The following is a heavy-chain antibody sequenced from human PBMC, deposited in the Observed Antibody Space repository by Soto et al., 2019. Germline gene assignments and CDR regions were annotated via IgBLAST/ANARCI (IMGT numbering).Heavy chain of an antibody. CDR1: GYTFTTYD. V-gene: IGHV1-8*01. Sequence: QVQLVQSGAEVEKPGASEKVSCKASGYTFTTYDFNWVRQAPGHGLEWMGWMNPDTGNTGYAQKFQGRVTMTRDTSISTAFMALSGLTADDTAVYYCARALGYSSTSRLDLWGQGTLVTVSS. D-gene: IGHD6-19*01. CDR2: MNPDTGNT. CDR3: ARALGYSSTSRLDL. J-gene: IGHJ4*02.